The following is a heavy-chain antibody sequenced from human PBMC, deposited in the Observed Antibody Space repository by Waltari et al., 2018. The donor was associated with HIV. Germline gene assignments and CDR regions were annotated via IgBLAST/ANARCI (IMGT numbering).Heavy chain of an antibody. CDR1: GFTFSSYG. Sequence: QVQLVESGGGVVQPGGSLRLSCAASGFTFSSYGMHWVRQAPGKGLEWVTFIRYDGSKKHYADSVKGRFTISRDNSDNTLYPEMNSLRTEDTAVYYCATNIVVAATGTFDYWGQGTRVIVTA. CDR3: ATNIVVAATGTFDY. CDR2: IRYDGSKK. V-gene: IGHV3-30*02. D-gene: IGHD2-15*01. J-gene: IGHJ4*02.